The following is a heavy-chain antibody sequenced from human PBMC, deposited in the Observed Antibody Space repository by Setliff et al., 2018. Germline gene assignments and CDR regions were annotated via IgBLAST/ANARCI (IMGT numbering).Heavy chain of an antibody. CDR2: IYYSGTT. CDR1: GGSISNYY. J-gene: IGHJ2*01. D-gene: IGHD3-22*01. V-gene: IGHV4-59*08. Sequence: SETLSLTCTVSGGSISNYYWSWIRQPPGKGLEWIGYIYYSGTTNSIPSLKSRVTISVDTSKNQFSLKLSSVTAADTAVYYCARHHAQYYSDRSGYFYEDWYFDLWGRGTLVTVSS. CDR3: ARHHAQYYSDRSGYFYEDWYFDL.